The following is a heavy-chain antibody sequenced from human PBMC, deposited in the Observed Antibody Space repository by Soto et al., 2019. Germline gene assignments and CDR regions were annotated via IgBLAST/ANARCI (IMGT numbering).Heavy chain of an antibody. D-gene: IGHD2-21*02. CDR2: ISAYNGNT. V-gene: IGHV1-18*01. CDR3: ARDIGTALGVTSDWFDS. CDR1: GYPFSSYG. J-gene: IGHJ5*01. Sequence: QVQLVQSGPEVKKSEASVKVSCKTSGYPFSSYGITWVLQAPGQGPEWRGWISAYNGNTDYAQKVQGRVSMTTDTFAIYDYMSRRRLRSEATALYDGARDIGTALGVTSDWFDSWGQGTLVTVSS.